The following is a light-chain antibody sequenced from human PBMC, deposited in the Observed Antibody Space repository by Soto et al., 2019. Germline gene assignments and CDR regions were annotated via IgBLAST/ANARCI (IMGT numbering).Light chain of an antibody. Sequence: SYELTQPPSVSVAPGQTARITCGGNNIGSKRVHWYQQKPGQAPVLVVYDDSDRPSGILERFSGSNSGNTATLTVSRVEAGDEADYYCQVWDSSGDHYVFGTGTKVTVL. CDR1: NIGSKR. J-gene: IGLJ1*01. CDR3: QVWDSSGDHYV. V-gene: IGLV3-21*02. CDR2: DDS.